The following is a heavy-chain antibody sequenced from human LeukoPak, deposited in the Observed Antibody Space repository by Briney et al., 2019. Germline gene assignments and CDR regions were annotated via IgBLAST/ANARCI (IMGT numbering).Heavy chain of an antibody. V-gene: IGHV1-46*01. CDR3: ARSLYDSGWYSQFDY. CDR2: INPRGGST. D-gene: IGHD6-19*01. CDR1: GYTFTGYC. J-gene: IGHJ4*02. Sequence: ASVKVSCKPSGYTFTGYCLNWVRQAAGQGRVWMGIINPRGGSTSHAQKFQGRVTMTRDMSTNTVSLEMSSLTSEDTGVYYCARSLYDSGWYSQFDYWGQGTLVTVSS.